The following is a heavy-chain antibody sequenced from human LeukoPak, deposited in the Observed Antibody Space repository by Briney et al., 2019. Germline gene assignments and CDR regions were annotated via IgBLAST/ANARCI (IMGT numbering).Heavy chain of an antibody. CDR3: ARRDYDFWSARKYYFDY. Sequence: SETLSLTCTVSGGSISSSSYYWGWIRQPPGKGLEWIGSIYYSGSTYYNPSLKSRVTISVDTSKNQFSLKLSSVTAADTAVYYCARRDYDFWSARKYYFDYWGQGTLVTVSS. CDR1: GGSISSSSYY. J-gene: IGHJ4*02. V-gene: IGHV4-39*07. D-gene: IGHD3-3*01. CDR2: IYYSGST.